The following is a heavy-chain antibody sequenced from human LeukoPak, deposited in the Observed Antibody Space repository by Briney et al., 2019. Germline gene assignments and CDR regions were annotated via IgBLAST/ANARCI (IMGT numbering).Heavy chain of an antibody. CDR1: GGSITYYH. CDR3: ARRLSSWYAFDY. CDR2: IYYSGST. J-gene: IGHJ4*02. D-gene: IGHD6-13*01. Sequence: SETLSLTCTVSGGSITYYHWSWIRQPPGKGLEWIGYIYYSGSTNYNPSLKSRVTISVDTPKNQFSLKLSSVTAADTAVYYCARRLSSWYAFDYWGRGTLVTVSS. V-gene: IGHV4-59*08.